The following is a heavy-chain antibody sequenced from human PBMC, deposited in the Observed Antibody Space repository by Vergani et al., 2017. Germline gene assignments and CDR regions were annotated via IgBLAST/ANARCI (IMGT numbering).Heavy chain of an antibody. Sequence: QMQLQESGPGLVKASETLSLTCTVSGDSIISRSYYWGWIRQPPGKGLEWIGSIYNSGNGDSSSSLKSRVTISADTSKNQFSLRLQSVTAADTAVYYCASGKYYSDSTSHFRGRYFDVWVRGTLVTVPS. D-gene: IGHD3-16*01. CDR2: IYNSGNG. V-gene: IGHV4-39*01. CDR1: GDSIISRSYY. J-gene: IGHJ2*01. CDR3: ASGKYYSDSTSHFRGRYFDV.